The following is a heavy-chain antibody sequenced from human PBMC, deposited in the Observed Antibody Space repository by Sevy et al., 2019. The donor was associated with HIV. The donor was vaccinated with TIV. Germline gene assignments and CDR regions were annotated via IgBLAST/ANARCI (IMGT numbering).Heavy chain of an antibody. CDR2: MSYNGNKK. CDR3: AREGVLFEGVIVSYGMDV. Sequence: GGSLRLSCAASGFTFNRSPMHWVRQAPGKGLEWVAVMSYNGNKKYNGDSVKGRFTISRDDSKTTLYLQMNSLRPEDTAVYYCAREGVLFEGVIVSYGMDVWGKGTTVTVSS. D-gene: IGHD3-16*01. CDR1: GFTFNRSP. V-gene: IGHV3-30*04. J-gene: IGHJ6*04.